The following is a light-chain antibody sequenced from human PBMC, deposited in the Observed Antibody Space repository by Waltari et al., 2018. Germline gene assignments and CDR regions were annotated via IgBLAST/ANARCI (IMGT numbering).Light chain of an antibody. CDR3: QSADSSGAYRV. J-gene: IGLJ3*02. CDR1: ALPDHY. CDR2: KDN. V-gene: IGLV3-25*03. Sequence: SYELTQPPPVAVSPGQTARLTSPGDALPDHYANWYQQKAGQAPMLVIYKDNERPPEIPERYSGSSSGTIVTLTISGVQAEDEADYYCQSADSSGAYRVFGGGTKLTVL.